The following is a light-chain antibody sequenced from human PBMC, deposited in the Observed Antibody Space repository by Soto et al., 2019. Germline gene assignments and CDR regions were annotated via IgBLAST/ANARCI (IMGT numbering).Light chain of an antibody. J-gene: IGLJ2*01. Sequence: QSVLTQPPSASGTPGQRVTISCSGSSSNIGSNAVNWYQQLPGTAPKLLMYSNNQRPSGVPDRFSGSKSGTSASLAFSGLQSEDDADYYCAAWDGSLNAVLFGGGTKLTVL. CDR1: SSNIGSNA. V-gene: IGLV1-44*01. CDR3: AAWDGSLNAVL. CDR2: SNN.